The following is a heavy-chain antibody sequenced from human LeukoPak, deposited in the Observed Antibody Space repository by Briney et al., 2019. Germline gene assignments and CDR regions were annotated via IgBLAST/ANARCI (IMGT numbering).Heavy chain of an antibody. V-gene: IGHV4-59*12. CDR3: AREPRVSSWNYFDY. Sequence: SETLSLTCTVSGGSISSYYWSWIRQPPGKGLEWIGYIYYSGSTYYNPSLRSRVTISVDTSKNQSSLKLNSVTAADTAVYYCAREPRVSSWNYFDYWGQGTLVTVSS. D-gene: IGHD6-13*01. CDR2: IYYSGST. J-gene: IGHJ4*02. CDR1: GGSISSYY.